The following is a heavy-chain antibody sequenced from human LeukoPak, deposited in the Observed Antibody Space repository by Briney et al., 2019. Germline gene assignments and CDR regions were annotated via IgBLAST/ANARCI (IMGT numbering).Heavy chain of an antibody. J-gene: IGHJ4*02. CDR1: GGSFSGYY. D-gene: IGHD1-26*01. Sequence: SGTLSLTCAVYGGSFSGYYWSWIRQPPGKGLEWIGEINHSGSTNYNPSLKSRVTISVDTSKNQFSLKLSSMTAADTAVYYCASSGSGSYYGEFYFDYWGQGTLVTVSS. V-gene: IGHV4-34*01. CDR2: INHSGST. CDR3: ASSGSGSYYGEFYFDY.